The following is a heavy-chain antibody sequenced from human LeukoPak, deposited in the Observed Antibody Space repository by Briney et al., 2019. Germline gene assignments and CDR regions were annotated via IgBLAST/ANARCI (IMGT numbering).Heavy chain of an antibody. D-gene: IGHD6-19*01. CDR3: ANVWRYTSGWYGDYYYGMDV. V-gene: IGHV3-30*18. Sequence: PGGSLRLSCAVSGFTFSSYVMHWVRQAPGRGLEWVAVISYDGSDKYYADSVKGRFTISRDNSKNTLYLQMNSLTAEDTAVYYCANVWRYTSGWYGDYYYGMDVWGQGTTVTVSS. J-gene: IGHJ6*02. CDR1: GFTFSSYV. CDR2: ISYDGSDK.